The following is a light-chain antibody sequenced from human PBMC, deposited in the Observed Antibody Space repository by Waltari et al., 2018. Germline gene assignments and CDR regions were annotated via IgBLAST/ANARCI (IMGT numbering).Light chain of an antibody. CDR1: SSNIGAGFD. CDR2: GNT. Sequence: QSVLTQPPSMSGAPGQRVTISCTGSSSNIGAGFDVHWYQQLPRTAPKLLIYGNTNRPSGVPDRFSGSKSGTSASLAITGLQAEDEADYYCQSYDGSLSGSRVFGGGTKVTVL. J-gene: IGLJ3*02. CDR3: QSYDGSLSGSRV. V-gene: IGLV1-40*01.